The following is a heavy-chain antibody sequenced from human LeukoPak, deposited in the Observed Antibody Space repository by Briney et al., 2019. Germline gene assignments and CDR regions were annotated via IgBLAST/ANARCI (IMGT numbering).Heavy chain of an antibody. V-gene: IGHV4-59*12. CDR2: IYYSGST. CDR1: GGSISSYY. D-gene: IGHD3-10*01. Sequence: SETLSLTCTVSGGSISSYYWSWIRQPPGKGLEWIGYIYYSGSTNYNPSLKSRVTISVDTSKNQFSLKLSSVTAADTAVYYCARALTMVRGVLYYFDYWGQGTLVTVSS. J-gene: IGHJ4*02. CDR3: ARALTMVRGVLYYFDY.